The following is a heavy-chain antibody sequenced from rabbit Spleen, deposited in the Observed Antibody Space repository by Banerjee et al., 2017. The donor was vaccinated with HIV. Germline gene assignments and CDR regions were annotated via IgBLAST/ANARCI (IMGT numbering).Heavy chain of an antibody. Sequence: QSLEESGGALVKPGASLTLTCKASGFSFSFSYWICWVRQAPGKGLEWIACIYGGSSDSTYYASWAKGRFTISKTSSTTVTLQMTSLTAADTATYFCARGIVYGFAGDTNWGFDPWGPGTLVTVS. CDR1: GFSFSFSYW. CDR3: ARGIVYGFAGDTNWGFDP. J-gene: IGHJ2*01. D-gene: IGHD6-1*01. CDR2: IYGGSSDST. V-gene: IGHV1S40*01.